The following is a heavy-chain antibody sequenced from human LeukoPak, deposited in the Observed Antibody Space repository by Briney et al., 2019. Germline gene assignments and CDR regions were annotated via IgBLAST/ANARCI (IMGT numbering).Heavy chain of an antibody. CDR3: ARVARHDYTYYPGGNYFDY. CDR1: GCSMSSGYY. Sequence: QASETLSLTCTVSGCSMSSGYYWGCIRQPPERGLEGVGSMYHTGSTYDNPSLKSRVAISVDTSQNQFYLKLSSVTAADTAVYYCARVARHDYTYYPGGNYFDYWGHGTLVTVSS. V-gene: IGHV4-38-2*02. J-gene: IGHJ4*01. CDR2: MYHTGST. D-gene: IGHD4-11*01.